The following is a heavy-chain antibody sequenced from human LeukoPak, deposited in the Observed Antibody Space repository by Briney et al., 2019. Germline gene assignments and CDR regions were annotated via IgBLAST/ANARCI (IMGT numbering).Heavy chain of an antibody. CDR3: AKGVYNPDP. D-gene: IGHD1-1*01. V-gene: IGHV3-30*18. Sequence: GGSLRLSCAASGFTFSSYGMHWVRQAPGKGLEWVAVISYDGSNKYYADSVKGRFTISRDNSKSILYLQMNSLRADDTAIYYCAKGVYNPDPWGQGALVTVSS. J-gene: IGHJ5*02. CDR2: ISYDGSNK. CDR1: GFTFSSYG.